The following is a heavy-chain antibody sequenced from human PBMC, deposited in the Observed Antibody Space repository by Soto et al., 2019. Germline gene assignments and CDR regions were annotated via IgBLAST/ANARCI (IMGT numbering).Heavy chain of an antibody. D-gene: IGHD6-19*01. J-gene: IGHJ6*02. CDR1: GYTFTSYA. V-gene: IGHV1-3*01. Sequence: ASVKVSCKASGYTFTSYAMHWVRQAPGQRLEWMGWINAGNGNTKYSQKFQGRVTITRDTSASTAYMELSSLRAEDTAVYYCARDVAVSRRLYYYGMDVWGQGTTVTVSS. CDR2: INAGNGNT. CDR3: ARDVAVSRRLYYYGMDV.